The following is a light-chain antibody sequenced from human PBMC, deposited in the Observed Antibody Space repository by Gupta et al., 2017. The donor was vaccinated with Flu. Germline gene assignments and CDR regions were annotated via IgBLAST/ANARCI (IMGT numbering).Light chain of an antibody. CDR1: NIGSET. J-gene: IGLJ3*02. CDR2: DDD. Sequence: SFVLTQPPPVSVAPGQTAYIACGGDNIGSETVHWYQQKPGQAPVLVLYDDDFRPSGIPERFSGSNSGNTATLTISRVEAGDEADYYCQVWDTSTDHWLFGGGTILTVL. CDR3: QVWDTSTDHWL. V-gene: IGLV3-21*02.